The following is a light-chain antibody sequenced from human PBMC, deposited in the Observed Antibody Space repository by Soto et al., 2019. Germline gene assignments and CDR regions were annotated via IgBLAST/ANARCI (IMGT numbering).Light chain of an antibody. Sequence: EIVITQSPATLSLSPGERVTLSCRARQSVSSKLAWYQQKPGQAPRLLIYGASIRATDIPARFSGSGSGTEFTLTISRLQSEDFAIFYCQQYSNWPYTFGQGTRLEI. J-gene: IGKJ5*01. CDR3: QQYSNWPYT. V-gene: IGKV3-15*01. CDR2: GAS. CDR1: QSVSSK.